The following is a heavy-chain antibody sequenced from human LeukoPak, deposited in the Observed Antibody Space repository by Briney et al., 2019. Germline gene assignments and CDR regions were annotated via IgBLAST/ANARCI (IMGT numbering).Heavy chain of an antibody. V-gene: IGHV3-53*01. J-gene: IGHJ5*02. Sequence: KPGGSLRLSCAASGFTVSSNYMSWVRQAPGKGLEWVSVIYSGGSTYYADSVKGRFTISRDNSKNTLYLQMNSLRAEDTAVYYCARSPYSSSWYPWFDPWGRGTLVTVSS. CDR1: GFTVSSNY. D-gene: IGHD6-13*01. CDR2: IYSGGST. CDR3: ARSPYSSSWYPWFDP.